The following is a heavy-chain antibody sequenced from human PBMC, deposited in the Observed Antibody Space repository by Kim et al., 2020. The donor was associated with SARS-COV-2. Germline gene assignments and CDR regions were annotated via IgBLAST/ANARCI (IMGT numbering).Heavy chain of an antibody. CDR2: VVYSGTA. CDR3: ARLTPLITGVSPNAFDV. J-gene: IGHJ3*01. Sequence: SETLSLTCAVSGGATVTSRSYHWAWIRQTPGKGLAGIGSVVYSGTAYNPSLKSRVTISADTSKNQFSLDLTSVTAADTAVYFCARLTPLITGVSPNAFDV. D-gene: IGHD2-8*01. V-gene: IGHV4-39*01. CDR1: GGATVTSRSYH.